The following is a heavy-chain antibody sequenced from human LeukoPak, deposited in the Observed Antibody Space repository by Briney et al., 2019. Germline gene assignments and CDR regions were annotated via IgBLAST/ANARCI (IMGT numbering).Heavy chain of an antibody. D-gene: IGHD6-13*01. V-gene: IGHV4-59*01. J-gene: IGHJ5*02. CDR1: GGSISSYY. Sequence: SETLSLTCTVSGGSISSYYWSWIRQPPGKGLEWIGYIYYSGSTNYNPSLKSRVTISVDTSKNQFSLKLSSVTAADTAVYYCAQQLVHGWFDPWGQGTLVTVSS. CDR3: AQQLVHGWFDP. CDR2: IYYSGST.